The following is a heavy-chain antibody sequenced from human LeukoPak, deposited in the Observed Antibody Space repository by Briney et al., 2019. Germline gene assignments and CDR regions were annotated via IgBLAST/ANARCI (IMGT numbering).Heavy chain of an antibody. CDR2: ISSSCSTI. J-gene: IGHJ4*02. V-gene: IGHV3-48*03. CDR1: GFTFSSYE. CDR3: ASGSYSCDY. Sequence: GGSLRLSCAASGFTFSSYEMNWVRQAPGEGLEWVSYISSSCSTIYYADSVKGRFTISRDNAKNSLYLQMNSLRAEDTAVYYCASGSYSCDYWGQGTLVTVSS. D-gene: IGHD1-26*01.